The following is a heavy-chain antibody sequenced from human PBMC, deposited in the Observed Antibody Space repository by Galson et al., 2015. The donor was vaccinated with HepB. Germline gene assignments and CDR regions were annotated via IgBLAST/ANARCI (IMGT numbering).Heavy chain of an antibody. D-gene: IGHD6-19*01. Sequence: SCKASGGTFSSYAISWVRQAPGQGLEWMGRIIPILGIANYAQKFQGRVTITADKSTSTAYMELSSLRTEDTAVYYCARDSHIAVAGTFSLDYWGQGTLVTVSS. CDR3: ARDSHIAVAGTFSLDY. CDR1: GGTFSSYA. CDR2: IIPILGIA. V-gene: IGHV1-69*04. J-gene: IGHJ4*02.